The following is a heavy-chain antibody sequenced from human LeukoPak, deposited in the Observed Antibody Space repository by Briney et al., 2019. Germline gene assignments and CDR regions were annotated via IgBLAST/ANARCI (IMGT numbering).Heavy chain of an antibody. CDR1: GFTFSSYA. J-gene: IGHJ4*02. CDR2: ISSNGGST. D-gene: IGHD5-12*01. V-gene: IGHV3-64D*06. CDR3: ASPCSGYDYNFDH. Sequence: GGSLRLSCSASGFTFSSYAMHWVRQAPGKGLEYVSSISSNGGSTYYADSVKGRFTISRDNSKNTLFLQMSSLRTEDTAVYYCASPCSGYDYNFDHWGQGILVTVSS.